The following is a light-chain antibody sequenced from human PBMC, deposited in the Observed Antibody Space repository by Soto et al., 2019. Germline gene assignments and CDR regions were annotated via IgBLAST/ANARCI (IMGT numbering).Light chain of an antibody. Sequence: DIQMTQSPSSLSASVGYIFTIALRASQTVSKFVNWYQQKPGKVPTLLIFTTSTLHSGVPSRFSGSGSGTEFTLTINGLQPEDFATYYCQQTYTLPRTFAQGTKVDIK. V-gene: IGKV1-39*01. J-gene: IGKJ1*01. CDR1: QTVSKF. CDR3: QQTYTLPRT. CDR2: TTS.